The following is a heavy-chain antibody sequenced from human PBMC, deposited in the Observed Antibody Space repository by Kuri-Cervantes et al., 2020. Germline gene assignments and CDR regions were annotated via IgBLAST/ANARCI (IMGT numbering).Heavy chain of an antibody. CDR2: IYTSGST. V-gene: IGHV4-61*02. D-gene: IGHD3-3*01. CDR3: ASAGYDFWSGYTDY. Sequence: SETLSLTCTVSGGSISSGSYFWSWIRQPAGKGLEWIGRIYTSGSTNYNPSLKSRVTISVDTSKNQFSLKLSSVTAADTAVYYCASAGYDFWSGYTDYWGQGTLVTVSS. CDR1: GGSISSGSYF. J-gene: IGHJ4*02.